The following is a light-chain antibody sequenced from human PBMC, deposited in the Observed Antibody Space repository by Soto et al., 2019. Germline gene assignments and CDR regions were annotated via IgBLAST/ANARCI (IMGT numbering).Light chain of an antibody. CDR3: QQYGSSLT. CDR2: GAS. J-gene: IGKJ5*01. CDR1: QSVSSN. V-gene: IGKV3-20*01. Sequence: IVLTQSPGTLSLSPGERATLSCRASQSVSSNLAWYKQKPGQAPRLLIYGASTRATGIPARFSGSGSGTDFTLTIRRLEPEDFAVYYCQQYGSSLTFGQGTRVDIK.